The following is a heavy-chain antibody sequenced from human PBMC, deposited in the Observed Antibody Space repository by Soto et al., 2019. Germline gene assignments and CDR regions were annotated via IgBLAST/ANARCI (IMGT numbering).Heavy chain of an antibody. CDR1: GNTFTNYD. CDR2: MNPNSGDT. J-gene: IGHJ5*02. Sequence: ASVKVSCKASGNTFTNYDINWGRQATGQGLEYLGWMNPNSGDTAYVQKFQGRVTMTWDTSITTAYMELRSLRSEDTAVYFCARGVKYGAYSRWFDPWGQGTLVTVSS. V-gene: IGHV1-8*01. CDR3: ARGVKYGAYSRWFDP. D-gene: IGHD4-17*01.